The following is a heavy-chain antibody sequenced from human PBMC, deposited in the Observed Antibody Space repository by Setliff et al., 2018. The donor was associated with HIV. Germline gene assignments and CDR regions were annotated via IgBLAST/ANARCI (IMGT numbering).Heavy chain of an antibody. CDR3: ARDGFPDSTWRPTDL. Sequence: PSETLSLPCPVSGGSMSSDYWSGIRQPAGKGLEGIGRVLTSGSTHQKPSLRRRGTIALDTSRNQSALTMTSVTAADTAVYYCARDGFPDSTWRPTDLWGQGTLVTVSS. CDR1: GGSMSSDY. V-gene: IGHV4-4*07. D-gene: IGHD6-13*01. CDR2: VLTSGST. J-gene: IGHJ5*02.